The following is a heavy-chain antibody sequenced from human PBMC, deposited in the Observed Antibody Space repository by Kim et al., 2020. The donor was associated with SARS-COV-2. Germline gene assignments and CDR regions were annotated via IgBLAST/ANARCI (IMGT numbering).Heavy chain of an antibody. CDR2: IWYDGDDN. CDR3: RKNRLWLSTHVDY. D-gene: IGHD2-21*01. Sequence: GGSLRRSCAASGFTFSSYVMHWVRQAPGKGLEWVAVIWYDGDDNYYADSVRGRFTFSGDNSKTTLYLQMNMLGAEDAAVYYCRKNRLWLSTHVDYWGQAT. CDR1: GFTFSSYV. J-gene: IGHJ4*02. V-gene: IGHV3-33*06.